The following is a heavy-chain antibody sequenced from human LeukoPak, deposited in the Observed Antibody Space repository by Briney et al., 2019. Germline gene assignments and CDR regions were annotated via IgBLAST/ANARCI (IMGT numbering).Heavy chain of an antibody. D-gene: IGHD2-2*01. CDR1: GGSISSGGYY. V-gene: IGHV4-31*03. Sequence: SETLSLTCTVSGGSISSGGYYWSWIRQHPGKGLEWTGYIYYSGSTYYNPSLKSRVTISVDTSKNQFSLKLSSVTAADTAVYYCARGDIVVVPAARNWFDPWGQGTLVTVPS. CDR2: IYYSGST. J-gene: IGHJ5*02. CDR3: ARGDIVVVPAARNWFDP.